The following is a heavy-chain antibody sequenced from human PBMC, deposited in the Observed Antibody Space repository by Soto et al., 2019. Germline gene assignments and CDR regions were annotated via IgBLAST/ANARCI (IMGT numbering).Heavy chain of an antibody. V-gene: IGHV2-5*02. Sequence: QITLKESGPTLVKPTQTLTLTCTFSGFSLSTSGVGVGWIRQPPGKALEWLALIYWDDDKRYSPSLKSRLTITKDTSKSQVVLTMTNMDPGDTATYYCAHRRVRGPSKWFGELFDPWGQGNLVTVSS. CDR3: AHRRVRGPSKWFGELFDP. CDR2: IYWDDDK. D-gene: IGHD3-10*01. J-gene: IGHJ5*02. CDR1: GFSLSTSGVG.